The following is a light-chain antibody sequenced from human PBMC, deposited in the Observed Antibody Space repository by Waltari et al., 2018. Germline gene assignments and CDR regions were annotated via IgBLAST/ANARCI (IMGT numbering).Light chain of an antibody. CDR2: GNT. J-gene: IGLJ3*02. V-gene: IGLV1-40*01. Sequence: QSVLTQPPSMSGAPGQKVTIPCTGGSSNFGSGYYVHWYQQFPGSAPKLLIFGNTNRPSGVPGRFSGSRSGTSASLAIAGLQSEDEAVYYCQSYDSSLSASVFGGGTTLTVL. CDR1: SSNFGSGYY. CDR3: QSYDSSLSASV.